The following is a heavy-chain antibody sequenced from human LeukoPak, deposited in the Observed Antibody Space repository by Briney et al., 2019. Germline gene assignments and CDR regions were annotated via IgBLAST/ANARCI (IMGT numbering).Heavy chain of an antibody. V-gene: IGHV4-4*07. D-gene: IGHD3-10*01. CDR3: ARSYHRITMVRGVPGPY. J-gene: IGHJ4*02. Sequence: SETLSLTCSVSGVSISSYYWSWIRQPAGKGLEWIGRIHNSGSTNYNPSLKSRVTMSVDTSKNQFSLKLSSVTAADTAVYYCARSYHRITMVRGVPGPYWGQGTLVTVSS. CDR1: GVSISSYY. CDR2: IHNSGST.